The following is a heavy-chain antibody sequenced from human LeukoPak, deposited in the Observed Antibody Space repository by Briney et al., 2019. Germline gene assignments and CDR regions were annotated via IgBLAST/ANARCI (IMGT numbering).Heavy chain of an antibody. CDR3: TSFGDVLRGF. Sequence: GGSLRLSCAASGFTFSTYYMNWVRQAPGKGPEWVSYISTSSSTIYYADSVKGRFTISRDNAKNSLYLQMNSLQTEDSGVYYCTSFGDVLRGFWGQGTLVTVSS. J-gene: IGHJ4*02. CDR1: GFTFSTYY. V-gene: IGHV3-48*01. CDR2: ISTSSSTI. D-gene: IGHD3-10*01.